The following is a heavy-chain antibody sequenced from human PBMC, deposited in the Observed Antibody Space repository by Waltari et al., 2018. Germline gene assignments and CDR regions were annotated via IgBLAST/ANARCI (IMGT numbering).Heavy chain of an antibody. CDR3: ARRHDEVTIIDF. J-gene: IGHJ4*02. Sequence: EVQMVVSGRGVAQRGGSLRLFCAASGVTLRKFRMTWVLQAPGKGLEFVANIKKDGSHKYYLDSVKGRFTISRDNAQNSLFLQINSLRDEDTAVYYCARRHDEVTIIDFWGQGTLVTVSS. CDR1: GVTLRKFR. D-gene: IGHD2-21*01. CDR2: IKKDGSHK. V-gene: IGHV3-7*01.